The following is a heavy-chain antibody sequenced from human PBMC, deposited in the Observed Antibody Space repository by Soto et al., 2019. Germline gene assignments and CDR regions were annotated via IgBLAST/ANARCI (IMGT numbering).Heavy chain of an antibody. CDR1: GFTFNSYG. CDR2: IWYDGNTK. Sequence: WSLRLSCTASGFTFNSYGFNWVRQAPGKGLEWVAVIWYDGNTKYYADSVKGRFTISRDNLRSTVYLQMNSLTAEDTAVYYCARPLVAPVAGPYYYGMDVWGQGTTVTVSS. V-gene: IGHV3-33*01. CDR3: ARPLVAPVAGPYYYGMDV. J-gene: IGHJ6*02. D-gene: IGHD6-19*01.